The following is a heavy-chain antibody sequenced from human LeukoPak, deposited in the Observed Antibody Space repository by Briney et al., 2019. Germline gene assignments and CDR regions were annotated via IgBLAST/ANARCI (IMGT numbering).Heavy chain of an antibody. J-gene: IGHJ4*02. CDR1: GGSISSYY. V-gene: IGHV4-59*12. CDR3: AREYCRSTSCYTGPSFDY. Sequence: SETLSLTCTVSGGSISSYYWSWIRQPPGKGLEWIGYIYYSGSTNYNPSLKSRVTMSVDTSKNQFSLEVTSVTAADTAVYYCAREYCRSTSCYTGPSFDYWGQGILVTVSS. CDR2: IYYSGST. D-gene: IGHD2-2*02.